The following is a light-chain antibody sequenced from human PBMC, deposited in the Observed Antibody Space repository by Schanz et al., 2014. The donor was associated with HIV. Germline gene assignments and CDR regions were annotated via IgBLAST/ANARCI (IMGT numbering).Light chain of an antibody. CDR1: SSDVGGYNY. V-gene: IGLV2-14*01. CDR3: QSYDSSLSGYV. Sequence: QSALTQPASVSGSPGQSVTISCTGTSSDVGGYNYVSWYQQHPGKAPKLMIYEVSERPSGVSNRFSGSKSGTSASLAITGLQAEDEADYYCQSYDSSLSGYVFGTGTKLTVL. CDR2: EVS. J-gene: IGLJ1*01.